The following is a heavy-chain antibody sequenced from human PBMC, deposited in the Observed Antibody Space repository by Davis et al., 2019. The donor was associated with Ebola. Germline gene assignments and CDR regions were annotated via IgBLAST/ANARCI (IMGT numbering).Heavy chain of an antibody. V-gene: IGHV4-39*07. CDR3: ARVKWLLVYYYGMDV. Sequence: MPSETLSLTCTVSGGSISSSSYYWGWIRQPPGKGLEWIGSIYYSESTYYNPSLKSRVTISVDKSKNQFSLKLSSVTAADTAVYYCARVKWLLVYYYGMDVWGQGTTVTVSS. J-gene: IGHJ6*02. CDR1: GGSISSSSYY. D-gene: IGHD3-22*01. CDR2: IYYSEST.